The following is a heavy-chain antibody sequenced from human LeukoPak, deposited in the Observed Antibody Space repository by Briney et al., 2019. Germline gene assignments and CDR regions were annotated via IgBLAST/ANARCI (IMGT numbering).Heavy chain of an antibody. Sequence: SETLSLTCTVSGGSISSGDYSWSWIRQLPGKGLEWIGYIYYSGSTYYNPSLKSRVTISVDTSKNQFSLKLSSVTAADTAVYYCARVALGYFDPWGQGTLVTVSS. D-gene: IGHD2-15*01. CDR2: IYYSGST. CDR1: GGSISSGDYS. V-gene: IGHV4-30-4*08. J-gene: IGHJ5*02. CDR3: ARVALGYFDP.